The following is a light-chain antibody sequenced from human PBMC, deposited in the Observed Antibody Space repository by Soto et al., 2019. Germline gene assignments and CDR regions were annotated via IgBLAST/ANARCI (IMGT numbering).Light chain of an antibody. Sequence: QSVLTQPPSVSGAPGQRVTISCTGSSSNIGAGYGVHWYQQLPGTAPKLLIYDNNNRPSGVPDRFSGSKSGTSASLAITGLQAEDEADYYCQSYDSSLSGVVFGGGTKLTVL. CDR2: DNN. CDR3: QSYDSSLSGVV. V-gene: IGLV1-40*01. CDR1: SSNIGAGYG. J-gene: IGLJ2*01.